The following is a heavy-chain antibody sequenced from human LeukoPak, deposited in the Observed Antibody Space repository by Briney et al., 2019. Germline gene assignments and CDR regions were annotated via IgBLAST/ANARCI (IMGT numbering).Heavy chain of an antibody. Sequence: PSETLSLTCTVSGGSISSSSYYWGWIRQPPGKGLEWIGSIYYSGSTYYNPSLKSRVTISVDTSKNQFSMKLSSVTAADTAVYYCARQYYDILTGYYHRIIQAFDYWGQGTLVTVSS. D-gene: IGHD3-9*01. CDR2: IYYSGST. J-gene: IGHJ4*02. V-gene: IGHV4-39*01. CDR1: GGSISSSSYY. CDR3: ARQYYDILTGYYHRIIQAFDY.